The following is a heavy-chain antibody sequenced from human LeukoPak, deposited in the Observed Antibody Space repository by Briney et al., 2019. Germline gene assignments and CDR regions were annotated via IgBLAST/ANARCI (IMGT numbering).Heavy chain of an antibody. V-gene: IGHV3-30*04. CDR3: ARAVIGPDY. CDR2: ISYDGSNK. J-gene: IGHJ4*02. D-gene: IGHD3-16*02. CDR1: GFTFSSYA. Sequence: GRSLRLSCAASGFTFSSYAMHWVRQTPGKGLEWVAVISYDGSNKYYADSVKGRFTISRDNSKNTLYLQMNSLRAEDTAVYYCARAVIGPDYWGQGTLVTVSS.